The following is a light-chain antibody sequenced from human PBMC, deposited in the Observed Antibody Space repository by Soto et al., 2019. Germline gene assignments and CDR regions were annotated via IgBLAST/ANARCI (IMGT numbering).Light chain of an antibody. J-gene: IGKJ3*01. Sequence: DIQMTQSPSYVSASEGDRVTITCRASQDIITWLAWFQQTPGKAPRLLISSASTLQRGVPSRFSGSGSGTEFTPPISRLQPEDVTSYFCQHSDSFPFTFGPGTKVDV. CDR2: SAS. CDR1: QDIITW. CDR3: QHSDSFPFT. V-gene: IGKV1-12*01.